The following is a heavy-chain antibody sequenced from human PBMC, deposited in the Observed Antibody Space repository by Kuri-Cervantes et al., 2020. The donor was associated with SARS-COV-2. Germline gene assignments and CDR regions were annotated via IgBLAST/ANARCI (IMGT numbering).Heavy chain of an antibody. J-gene: IGHJ6*02. CDR1: GFTFRHYA. CDR3: AKDLWEWERFYFYGMDV. CDR2: ISNDGSDK. V-gene: IGHV3-30-3*01. Sequence: GGSLRLSCTASGFTFRHYAMHWVRQAPGKGLQWVAVISNDGSDKSYADSVKGRFSISRDNSKNTLYLQMNSLKVEDTAVYYCAKDLWEWERFYFYGMDVWGQGTTVTVSS. D-gene: IGHD1-26*01.